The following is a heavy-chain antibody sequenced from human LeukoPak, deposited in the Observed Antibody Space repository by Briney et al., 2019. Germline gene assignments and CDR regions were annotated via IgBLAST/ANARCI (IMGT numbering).Heavy chain of an antibody. CDR2: SYSGGSS. D-gene: IGHD5-18*01. CDR1: GFTFSSYG. J-gene: IGHJ4*02. Sequence: GGSLRLSCAASGFTFSSYGMNWVRQAPGKGLEWVSVSYSGGSSYYADSVKGRFTISRDNSRNTLSLQMNSLRAEDTAVYYCAKDLGYSDDYWGQGTLVTVSS. V-gene: IGHV3-NL1*01. CDR3: AKDLGYSDDY.